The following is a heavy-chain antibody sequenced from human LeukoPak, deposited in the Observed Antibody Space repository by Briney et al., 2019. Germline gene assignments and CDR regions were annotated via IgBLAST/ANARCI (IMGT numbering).Heavy chain of an antibody. D-gene: IGHD5-12*01. Sequence: GGSLRLSCAASGFTFSSYGMHWVRQAPGKGLEWVTFISYDGSNNYYADSVKGRFTISRDNSKNTLCLQMNSLRTEDTAVYYVRTSTGGFWGQGTLVTVSS. V-gene: IGHV3-30*03. CDR2: ISYDGSNN. CDR3: RTSTGGF. CDR1: GFTFSSYG. J-gene: IGHJ4*02.